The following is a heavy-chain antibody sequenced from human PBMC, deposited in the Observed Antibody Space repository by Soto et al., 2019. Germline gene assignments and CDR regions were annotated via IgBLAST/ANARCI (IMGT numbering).Heavy chain of an antibody. J-gene: IGHJ4*02. CDR3: ERDARSSYSSGWYSFDY. D-gene: IGHD6-19*01. CDR2: INPSGGST. V-gene: IGHV1-46*01. Sequence: QVQLVQSGAEVKKPGASVKVSCKASGYTFTSYYMHWVRQAPGQGLEWMGIINPSGGSTSYAQKFQCRVTMTRDTSTSTVYMELSSLRSEDTAVYYCERDARSSYSSGWYSFDYWGQGTLVTVSS. CDR1: GYTFTSYY.